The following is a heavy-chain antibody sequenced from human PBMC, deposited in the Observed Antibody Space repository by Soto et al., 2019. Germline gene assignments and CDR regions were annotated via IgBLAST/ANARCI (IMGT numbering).Heavy chain of an antibody. CDR3: AKDLAPYDSSGPRFDP. D-gene: IGHD3-22*01. CDR2: ISYDGSNK. J-gene: IGHJ5*02. V-gene: IGHV3-30*18. CDR1: GFTFSSYG. Sequence: GESLKISCAASGFTFSSYGMHWVRQAPGKGLEWVAVISYDGSNKYYADSVKGRFTISRDNSKNTLYLQMNSLRAEDTAVYYCAKDLAPYDSSGPRFDPWGQGTLVTVSS.